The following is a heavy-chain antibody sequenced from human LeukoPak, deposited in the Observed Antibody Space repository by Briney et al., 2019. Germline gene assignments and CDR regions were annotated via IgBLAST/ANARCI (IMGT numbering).Heavy chain of an antibody. CDR1: GGSISSYY. V-gene: IGHV4-4*07. D-gene: IGHD2-2*01. Sequence: SETLSLTCTVSGGSISSYYWSWIRQPAGKGLEWIGRIYTSGSTNYNPSLKSRVTTSVDTSKNQFSLKLSSVTAADTAVYYCARDKGSCSSTSCSPNYYMDVWGKGTTVTVS. CDR2: IYTSGST. CDR3: ARDKGSCSSTSCSPNYYMDV. J-gene: IGHJ6*03.